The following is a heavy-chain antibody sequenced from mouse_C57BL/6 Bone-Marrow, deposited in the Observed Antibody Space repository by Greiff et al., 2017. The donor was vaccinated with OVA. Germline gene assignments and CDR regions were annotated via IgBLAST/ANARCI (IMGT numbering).Heavy chain of an antibody. CDR1: GYSITSGYY. CDR2: ISYDGSN. J-gene: IGHJ2*01. Sequence: ESGPCLVKPSQSLSLTCSVTGYSITSGYYWNWIRQFPGNKLEWMGYISYDGSNNYNPSLKNRISITRDTSKNQFFLKLNSVTTEDTATYYCATYDYENYWGQGTTLTVSS. D-gene: IGHD2-4*01. V-gene: IGHV3-6*01. CDR3: ATYDYENY.